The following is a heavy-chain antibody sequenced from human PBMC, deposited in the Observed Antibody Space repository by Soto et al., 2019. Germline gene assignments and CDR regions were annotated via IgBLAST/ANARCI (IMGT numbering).Heavy chain of an antibody. CDR2: IYYSGST. CDR1: GGSISSYY. Sequence: TSETLSLTCTVSGGSISSYYWSWIRQPPGKGLEWIGYIYYSGSTNYNPSLKSRVTISVDTSKNQFSLKLSSVTAADTAVYYCARVVTQRQLAVAGRYYYYVIDCWGQGSSVTGSS. J-gene: IGHJ6*02. V-gene: IGHV4-59*01. D-gene: IGHD6-19*01. CDR3: ARVVTQRQLAVAGRYYYYVIDC.